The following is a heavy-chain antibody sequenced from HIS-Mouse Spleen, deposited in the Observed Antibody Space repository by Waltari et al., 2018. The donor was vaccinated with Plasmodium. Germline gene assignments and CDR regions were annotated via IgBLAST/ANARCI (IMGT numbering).Heavy chain of an antibody. D-gene: IGHD6-6*01. CDR2: IDWDDDK. CDR1: GFSLSTSGMC. Sequence: QVTLRESGPALVKPTQTLTLTCTFSGFSLSTSGMCVSWIRQPPGKALAWLARIDWDDDKYYSTTLKTRLPIPKDTSKNQVVLTMTNMDPVDTATYYCARHKKRGQLVRGYFDYWGQGTLVTVSS. CDR3: ARHKKRGQLVRGYFDY. J-gene: IGHJ4*02. V-gene: IGHV2-70*15.